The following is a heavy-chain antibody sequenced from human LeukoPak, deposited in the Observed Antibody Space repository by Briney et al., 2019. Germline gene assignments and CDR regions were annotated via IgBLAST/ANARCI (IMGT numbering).Heavy chain of an antibody. Sequence: PSETLSLTCTVSGGSISSSSYYWGWIRQPPGKGLEWIGSIYYSGSTYYSPSLRSRVTISVDTSKNQFSLKLSSVTAADTAVYYCARLRTTVTHLGYYYYYGMDVWGQGTTVTVSS. CDR2: IYYSGST. D-gene: IGHD4-4*01. CDR1: GGSISSSSYY. J-gene: IGHJ6*02. V-gene: IGHV4-39*01. CDR3: ARLRTTVTHLGYYYYYGMDV.